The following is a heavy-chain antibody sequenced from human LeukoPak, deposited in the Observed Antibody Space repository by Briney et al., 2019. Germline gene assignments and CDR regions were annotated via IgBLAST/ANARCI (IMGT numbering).Heavy chain of an antibody. V-gene: IGHV3-23*01. Sequence: PGGSLRLSCAASGFTFSSYAMSWVRQAPGKGLEWVSAISGSGGSTYYADSVKGRFTISRDNSKNTLCLQMNSLRAEDTAVYYCAKDSEGFWSGYYNYWGQGTLVTVSS. D-gene: IGHD3-3*01. CDR3: AKDSEGFWSGYYNY. CDR1: GFTFSSYA. J-gene: IGHJ4*02. CDR2: ISGSGGST.